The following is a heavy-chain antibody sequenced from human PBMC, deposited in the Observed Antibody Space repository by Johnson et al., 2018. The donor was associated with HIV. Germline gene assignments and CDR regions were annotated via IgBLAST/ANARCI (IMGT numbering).Heavy chain of an antibody. CDR2: IRYDGSNK. D-gene: IGHD3-16*01. CDR1: GFTFSSYG. Sequence: QVQLVESGGGVVQPGGSLRLSCAASGFTFSSYGMHWVRQAPGKGLEWVAFIRYDGSNKYYADSVKGRFTISRDNSKNTLYLQMNSLRAEDTAVYYCAKRGERGAFEIWGQGTVVTVSS. CDR3: AKRGERGAFEI. J-gene: IGHJ3*02. V-gene: IGHV3-30*02.